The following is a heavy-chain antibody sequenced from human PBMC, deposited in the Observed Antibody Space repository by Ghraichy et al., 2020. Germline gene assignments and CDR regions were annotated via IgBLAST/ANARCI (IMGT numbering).Heavy chain of an antibody. D-gene: IGHD3-10*01. J-gene: IGHJ6*02. CDR1: GYTFTSYY. Sequence: ASVKVSCRASGYTFTSYYMHWVRQAPGQGLEWMGIINPSGGSTSYAQKFQGRVTMTRDTSTSKVYMELSSLRSEDTAVYYCARDRLVRFGDLGYYYYGMDVWGQGTTVTVSS. CDR3: ARDRLVRFGDLGYYYYGMDV. CDR2: INPSGGST. V-gene: IGHV1-46*01.